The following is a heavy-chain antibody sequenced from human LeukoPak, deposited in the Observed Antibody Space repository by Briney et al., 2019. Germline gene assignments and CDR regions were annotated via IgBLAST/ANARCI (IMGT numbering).Heavy chain of an antibody. Sequence: PSETLSLTCIVSGGSISSSSYYWGWIRQPPGKGLEWTGSIYYSGSTYYNPSLKSRVTISVDTSKNQFSLKLSSVTAADTAVYYCASSGNTVTTINYGMDVWGQGTTVTVSS. CDR2: IYYSGST. D-gene: IGHD4-17*01. J-gene: IGHJ6*02. V-gene: IGHV4-39*01. CDR1: GGSISSSSYY. CDR3: ASSGNTVTTINYGMDV.